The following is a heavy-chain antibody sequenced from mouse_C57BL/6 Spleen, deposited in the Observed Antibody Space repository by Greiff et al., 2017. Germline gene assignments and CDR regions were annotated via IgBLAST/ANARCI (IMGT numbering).Heavy chain of an antibody. CDR3: ARCSSYGFAY. Sequence: QVQLQQSGAELARPGASVKLSCQASGYTFTSYGISWVKQRTGQGLEWIGEIYPRSGNPYYNEKFKGQATLPADNSSSTAYMELRSLTAEDSAVYCWARCSSYGFAYWGQGTLVTVAA. D-gene: IGHD1-1*01. CDR2: IYPRSGNP. J-gene: IGHJ3*01. CDR1: GYTFTSYG. V-gene: IGHV1-81*01.